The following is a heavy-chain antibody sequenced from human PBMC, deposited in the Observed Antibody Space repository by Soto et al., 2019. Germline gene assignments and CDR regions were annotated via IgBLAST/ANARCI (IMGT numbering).Heavy chain of an antibody. J-gene: IGHJ3*02. Sequence: EVQLMESGGGLVQPGGSLRLSCAASGFTVSSNYMSWVRQAPGKGLEWVSVIYSGGSTYYADSVKGRFTISRHNSKNTLYLQMNSLRAEDTAVYYCARDGIVGANYAFDIWGQGTMFTVSS. V-gene: IGHV3-53*04. CDR2: IYSGGST. CDR1: GFTVSSNY. CDR3: ARDGIVGANYAFDI. D-gene: IGHD1-26*01.